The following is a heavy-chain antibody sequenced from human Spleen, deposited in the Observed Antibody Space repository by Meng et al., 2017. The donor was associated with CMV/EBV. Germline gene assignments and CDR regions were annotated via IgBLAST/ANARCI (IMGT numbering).Heavy chain of an antibody. Sequence: WGWVRQTPGKGLEWIAAMSYTGHTYDNPSLKSRITISVDTSKNQISLRLTSVTAADTAVYFCARILSTLNELGCRGGSCYSFYFDHWGQGTLVTVSS. CDR3: ARILSTLNELGCRGGSCYSFYFDH. V-gene: IGHV4-39*07. D-gene: IGHD2-15*01. CDR2: MSYTGHT. J-gene: IGHJ4*02.